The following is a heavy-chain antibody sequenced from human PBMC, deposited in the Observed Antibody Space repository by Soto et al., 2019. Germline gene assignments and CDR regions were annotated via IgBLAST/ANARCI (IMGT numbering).Heavy chain of an antibody. CDR1: GYMFNNYG. Sequence: QVKLVQSGPEVQKPGASVKVSGKASGYMFNNYGISWVRQAPGQGLEWMGWIYPKEGRINFAQKFQGRVTLTTDPSTSTAYVELRSLRFDDSAVYFCARDIDYDIDYWGQGTLVTVS. J-gene: IGHJ4*02. V-gene: IGHV1-18*01. D-gene: IGHD4-17*01. CDR3: ARDIDYDIDY. CDR2: IYPKEGRI.